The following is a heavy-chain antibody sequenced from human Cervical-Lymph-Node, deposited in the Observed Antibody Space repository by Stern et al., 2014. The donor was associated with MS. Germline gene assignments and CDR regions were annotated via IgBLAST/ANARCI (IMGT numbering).Heavy chain of an antibody. J-gene: IGHJ6*02. CDR3: ARGTYYYDSSGYYVSYYYYYGMDV. D-gene: IGHD3-22*01. V-gene: IGHV1-69*01. Sequence: QVQLMQSGAEVKKPGSSVKVSCKASGGTFSSYAISWVRQAPGQGLEWMGGIIPIFGTAKYAQKFQGRVTITADESTSTAYMELSSLRSEDTAVYYCARGTYYYDSSGYYVSYYYYYGMDVWGQGTTVTVSS. CDR2: IIPIFGTA. CDR1: GGTFSSYA.